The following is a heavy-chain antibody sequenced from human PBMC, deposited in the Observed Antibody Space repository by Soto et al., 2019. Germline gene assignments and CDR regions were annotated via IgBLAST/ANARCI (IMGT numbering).Heavy chain of an antibody. J-gene: IGHJ5*02. CDR2: AYYSGDT. CDR3: ARDRSTYGGGGTGEVKENWFDP. D-gene: IGHD2-8*01. V-gene: IGHV4-59*01. Sequence: LSLTCSVSGGSISRYYWSWIRQPPGKGLEWFGYAYYSGDTGYNPSLQSRVTMAVDTSKNQVSLKLTSVTAADTAVYYCARDRSTYGGGGTGEVKENWFDPWGQGALVTV. CDR1: GGSISRYY.